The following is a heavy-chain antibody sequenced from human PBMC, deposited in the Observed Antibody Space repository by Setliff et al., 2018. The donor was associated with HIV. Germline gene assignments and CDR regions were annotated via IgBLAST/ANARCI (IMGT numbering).Heavy chain of an antibody. CDR1: NDFITSTYY. CDR2: IYYSGST. CDR3: ARHVSDYGILTGYYNKHFDY. V-gene: IGHV4-39*01. Sequence: SETLSLTCSVSNDFITSTYYWGWIRQPPGKGLEWIGSIYYSGSTYYNPSLKSRVTISVDTSKNQFSLTLPSVTAADTAVYYCARHVSDYGILTGYYNKHFDYWGPGTLVTVSS. D-gene: IGHD3-9*01. J-gene: IGHJ4*02.